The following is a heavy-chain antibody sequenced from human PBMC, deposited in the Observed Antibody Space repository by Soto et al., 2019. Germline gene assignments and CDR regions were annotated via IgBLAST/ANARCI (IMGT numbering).Heavy chain of an antibody. CDR3: ARLWGWPVDY. J-gene: IGHJ4*02. V-gene: IGHV4-59*08. CDR1: GGSISSYY. Sequence: QVQLQESGPGLVKPSETLSLTCTVSGGSISSYYWSWIRQPPGKGLEWIGYVYYSGSTNYNPSLKSRVTISVDTSKIQYSLKLSSVTAADTAVYYCARLWGWPVDYWGQGTLVTVSS. D-gene: IGHD3-16*01. CDR2: VYYSGST.